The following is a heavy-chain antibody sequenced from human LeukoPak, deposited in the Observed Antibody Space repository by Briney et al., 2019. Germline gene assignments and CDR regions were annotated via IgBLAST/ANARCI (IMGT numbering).Heavy chain of an antibody. J-gene: IGHJ3*02. CDR1: RFTFSGSA. CDR3: TTRIPQDAFDI. Sequence: GGSLRLSCAACRFTFSGSAMHWVRQASGKGLEWVGRIRSKANSYATAYAASVKGRFTISRDDSKNTAYLQMNSLKTEDTAVYYCTTRIPQDAFDIWGQGTMVTVSS. CDR2: IRSKANSYAT. V-gene: IGHV3-73*01.